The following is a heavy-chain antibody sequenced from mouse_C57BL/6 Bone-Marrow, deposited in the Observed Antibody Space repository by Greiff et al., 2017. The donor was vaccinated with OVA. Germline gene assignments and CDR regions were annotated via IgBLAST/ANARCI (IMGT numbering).Heavy chain of an antibody. V-gene: IGHV1-19*01. CDR2: INPYNGGT. D-gene: IGHD2-4*01. J-gene: IGHJ4*01. CDR3: ARWDYDYDGYAMDY. CDR1: GYTFTDYY. Sequence: VQLKQSGPVLVKPGASVKMSCKASGYTFTDYYMNWVKQSHGKSLEWIGVINPYNGGTSYNQKFKGKATLTVDKSSSTAYMELNSLTSEDSAVYYCARWDYDYDGYAMDYWGQGTSVTVSS.